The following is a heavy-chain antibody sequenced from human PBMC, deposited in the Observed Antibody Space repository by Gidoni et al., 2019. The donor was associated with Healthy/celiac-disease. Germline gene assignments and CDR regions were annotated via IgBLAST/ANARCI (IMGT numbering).Heavy chain of an antibody. Sequence: EVQLLESGGGLVQPGGSLRLFCAASGFTFSSYAMSWVRQAPGKGLEWVSAISGSGGSTYYADSVKGRFTISRDNSKNTLYLQMNSLRAEDTAVYYWAKDGSSGAIPSHWGQGTLVTVSS. J-gene: IGHJ4*02. CDR3: AKDGSSGAIPSH. CDR1: GFTFSSYA. V-gene: IGHV3-23*01. CDR2: ISGSGGST. D-gene: IGHD1-26*01.